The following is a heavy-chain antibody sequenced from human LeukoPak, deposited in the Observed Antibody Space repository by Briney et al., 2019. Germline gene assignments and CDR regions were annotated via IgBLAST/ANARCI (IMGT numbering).Heavy chain of an antibody. Sequence: GGSLRLSCVASGSGFTFSEYGMGWVRQAPGERLEWVANIKGDGSETYYVDSVKGRFSVSRDNSNTSVYLHMNSLRGDDTALYRCAREAYCGGPSCFAVNYMDVWGKGTTVTVSS. CDR2: IKGDGSET. J-gene: IGHJ6*03. CDR3: AREAYCGGPSCFAVNYMDV. D-gene: IGHD2-21*01. V-gene: IGHV3-7*01. CDR1: GSGFTFSEYG.